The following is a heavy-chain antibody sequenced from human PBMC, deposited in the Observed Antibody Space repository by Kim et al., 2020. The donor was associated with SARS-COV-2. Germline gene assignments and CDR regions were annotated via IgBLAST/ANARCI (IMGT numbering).Heavy chain of an antibody. D-gene: IGHD2-15*01. CDR2: INHSGST. CDR1: GGSVSGYY. J-gene: IGHJ6*01. V-gene: IGHV4-34*01. Sequence: SETLSLTCAVYGGSVSGYYWSWIRQPPGKGLEWIGEINHSGSTNYNPSLKSRGTISVDTSKNQFSLKLSSVTAADTAVYYCARVRSGGIYYYYYYGMDV. CDR3: ARVRSGGIYYYYYYGMDV.